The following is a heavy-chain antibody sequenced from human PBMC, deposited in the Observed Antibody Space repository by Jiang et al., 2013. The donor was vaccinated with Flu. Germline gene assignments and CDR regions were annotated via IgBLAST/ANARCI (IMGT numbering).Heavy chain of an antibody. Sequence: GLLKPSETLSLTCAVYGGSFSGYYWSWIRQPPGKGLEWIGEINHSGSTNYNPSLKSRVTISVDTSKNQFSLKLSSVTAADTAVYYCARVICSSTSCYSYYYGMDVWGKGTTVTVSS. CDR2: INHSGST. J-gene: IGHJ6*04. CDR1: GGSFSGYY. V-gene: IGHV4-34*01. D-gene: IGHD2-2*01. CDR3: ARVICSSTSCYSYYYGMDV.